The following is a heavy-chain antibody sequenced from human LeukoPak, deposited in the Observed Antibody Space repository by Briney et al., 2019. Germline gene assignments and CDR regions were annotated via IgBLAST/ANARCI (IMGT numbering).Heavy chain of an antibody. Sequence: GGSLRLSCAASGSTFISYGMQWVRQAPGKGLVWVSRINTDGSSTSYADPVKGRFTVSRDNAKNTLYLQVNSLRAEDTAVYFCTRELPREVTLDYWGQGTLVTVSS. CDR2: INTDGSST. CDR3: TRELPREVTLDY. CDR1: GSTFISYG. V-gene: IGHV3-74*01. D-gene: IGHD2-21*02. J-gene: IGHJ4*01.